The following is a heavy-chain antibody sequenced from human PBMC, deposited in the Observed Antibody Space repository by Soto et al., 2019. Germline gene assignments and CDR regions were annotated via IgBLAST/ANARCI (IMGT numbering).Heavy chain of an antibody. CDR3: ARELGYYYGLDV. CDR1: GFTFSSYS. CDR2: ISSSGPYI. V-gene: IGHV3-21*01. D-gene: IGHD3-3*02. J-gene: IGHJ6*02. Sequence: PGGSLRLSCAASGFTFSSYSMNWVRQAPGKGLEWVSSISSSGPYIYYADSVKGRFTISRDNAKKSLYLQMSSLRAEDTAVYYCARELGYYYGLDVWGQGTTVTVSS.